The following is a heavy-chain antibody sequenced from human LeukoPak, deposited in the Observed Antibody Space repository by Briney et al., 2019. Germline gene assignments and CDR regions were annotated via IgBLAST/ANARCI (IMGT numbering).Heavy chain of an antibody. CDR3: ARYYYGSGSDYYFDH. Sequence: SETLSLTCTVSGGSISSYYWSWIRQPPGKGLEWIGYIYTSGSTNYNPSLKSRVTISVDTSKNQFSLKLSSVTAADTAVYYCARYYYGSGSDYYFDHWGQGTLVTVSS. D-gene: IGHD3-10*01. CDR2: IYTSGST. J-gene: IGHJ4*02. CDR1: GGSISSYY. V-gene: IGHV4-4*09.